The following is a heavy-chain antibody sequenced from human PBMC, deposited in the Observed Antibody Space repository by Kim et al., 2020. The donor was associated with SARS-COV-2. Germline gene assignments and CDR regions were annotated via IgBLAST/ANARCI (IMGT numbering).Heavy chain of an antibody. CDR1: GGSISRSSYY. CDR2: IYYSGST. D-gene: IGHD2-21*02. V-gene: IGHV4-39*01. Sequence: SETLSLTCTVSGGSISRSSYYWGWIRQPPGKGLEWIGSIYYSGSTYYNPSHKSRVTISVDTAKNQFSLKLSSVTAADTAVYYGARYAYRGDFSQYYFDYWGQGTLVTVSS. J-gene: IGHJ4*02. CDR3: ARYAYRGDFSQYYFDY.